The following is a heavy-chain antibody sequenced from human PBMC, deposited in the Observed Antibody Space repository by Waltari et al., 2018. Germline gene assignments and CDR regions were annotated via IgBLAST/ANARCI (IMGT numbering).Heavy chain of an antibody. CDR2: VHRSGRT. V-gene: IGHV4-4*02. CDR3: ARDRGRGLYLDS. D-gene: IGHD2-15*01. J-gene: IGHJ4*02. CDR1: GDSMSSTYW. Sequence: QLQLQESGPGLVKPSGTLSPTCAVSGDSMSSTYWWNWVRQPPGKGLEWIGQVHRSGRTNYNPSFASRVTVSLDTYNNQFSLKVSSATAADTAVYYCARDRGRGLYLDSWGPGTLVTVSP.